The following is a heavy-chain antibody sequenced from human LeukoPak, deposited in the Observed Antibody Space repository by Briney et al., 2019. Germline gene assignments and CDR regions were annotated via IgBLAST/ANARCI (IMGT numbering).Heavy chain of an antibody. J-gene: IGHJ4*02. V-gene: IGHV4-39*01. Sequence: PSETLSLTCTVSGCSLSSSSYYWGWIRPPPGKGLEGIGRIYYSGSTYYNPSLKSRVSISVDSSKKQFSLKLSSVTAADTAVYYCASTPYYIAVAGLFDYWGQGTLVTVSS. CDR3: ASTPYYIAVAGLFDY. CDR1: GCSLSSSSYY. CDR2: IYYSGST. D-gene: IGHD6-19*01.